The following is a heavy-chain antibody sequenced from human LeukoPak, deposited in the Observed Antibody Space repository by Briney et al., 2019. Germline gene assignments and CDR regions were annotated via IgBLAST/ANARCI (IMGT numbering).Heavy chain of an antibody. CDR1: GFSLSTSGVG. V-gene: IGHV2-5*02. D-gene: IGHD2-2*02. CDR2: IYWDDNE. Sequence: SGPTLVKPTQTLTLTCTFSGFSLSTSGVGVGWIRQPPGKALEWLALIYWDDNERYSPSLKSRLTITKDTSKSQVVLTMTNMDPVDTATYYCAHRASIPTARNWFDPWGQGTLVTVSS. CDR3: AHRASIPTARNWFDP. J-gene: IGHJ5*02.